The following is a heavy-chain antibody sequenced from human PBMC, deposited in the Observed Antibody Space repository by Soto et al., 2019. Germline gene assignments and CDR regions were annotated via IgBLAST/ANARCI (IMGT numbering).Heavy chain of an antibody. CDR3: AKDILPIKYYDFWSGSKFAEYFQH. D-gene: IGHD3-3*01. Sequence: PGGSLRLSCAASGFTFDYYAMHWVRQAPGKGLEWVSGISWNSGSIGYADSVKGRFTISRDNAKNSLYLQMNSLRAEDTALYYCAKDILPIKYYDFWSGSKFAEYFQHWGQGTLVTVSS. CDR2: ISWNSGSI. V-gene: IGHV3-9*01. J-gene: IGHJ1*01. CDR1: GFTFDYYA.